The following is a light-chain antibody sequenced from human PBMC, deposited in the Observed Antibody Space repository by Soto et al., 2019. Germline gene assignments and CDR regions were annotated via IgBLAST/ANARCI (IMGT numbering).Light chain of an antibody. CDR1: QSVSSSS. CDR2: VAS. J-gene: IGKJ1*01. Sequence: EIVLTQSPGTLSLSPGERATLSCRASQSVSSSSLAWYQQRPGQAPRLLIYVASSRATGIPDRFSGSGSGTDFTLTISRLEPEDFAVYYCLQDGSSPVTFGQGTKVEIK. V-gene: IGKV3-20*01. CDR3: LQDGSSPVT.